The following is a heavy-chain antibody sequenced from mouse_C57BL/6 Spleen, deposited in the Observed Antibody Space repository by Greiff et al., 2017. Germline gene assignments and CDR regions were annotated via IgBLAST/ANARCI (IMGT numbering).Heavy chain of an antibody. CDR2: IRNKANGYTT. CDR3: ARYGGYHPYFDY. J-gene: IGHJ2*01. V-gene: IGHV7-3*01. CDR1: GFTFTDYY. D-gene: IGHD2-2*01. Sequence: EVKLMESGGGLVQPGGSLSLSCAASGFTFTDYYMSWVRQPPGKALAWLGFIRNKANGYTTEYSASVKGRFTISRDNSQSILYLQMNALRAEDRATYYCARYGGYHPYFDYWARGTTLAVAS.